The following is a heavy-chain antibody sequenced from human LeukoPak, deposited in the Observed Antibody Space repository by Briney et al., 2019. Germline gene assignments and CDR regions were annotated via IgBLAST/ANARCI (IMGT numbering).Heavy chain of an antibody. CDR3: ARDGATVTTNIPFDY. V-gene: IGHV1-2*02. J-gene: IGHJ4*02. D-gene: IGHD4-17*01. CDR1: GYTFTGYY. Sequence: ASVKVSCKASGYTFTGYYMHWVRQAPGQGLEWMGWINPNSGGTNYAQKFQGRVTMTRGTSISTAYMELSRLRSDDTAVYYCARDGATVTTNIPFDYWGQGTLVTVSS. CDR2: INPNSGGT.